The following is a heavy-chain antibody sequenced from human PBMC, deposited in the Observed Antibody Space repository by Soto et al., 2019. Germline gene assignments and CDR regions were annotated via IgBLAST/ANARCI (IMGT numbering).Heavy chain of an antibody. CDR2: IIPIFGTA. J-gene: IGHJ4*02. CDR1: GGTFSSYA. V-gene: IGHV1-69*13. D-gene: IGHD4-4*01. Sequence: SVKVSCKASGGTFSSYAISWVRQAPGQGLEWMGGIIPIFGTANYAQKFQGRVTITADESTSTAYMELSSLRSGDTAVYYCAAGPYRVGLLGRPYWGQGTLVTVSS. CDR3: AAGPYRVGLLGRPY.